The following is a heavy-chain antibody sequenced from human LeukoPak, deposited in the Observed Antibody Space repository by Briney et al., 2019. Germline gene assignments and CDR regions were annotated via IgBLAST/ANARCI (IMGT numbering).Heavy chain of an antibody. V-gene: IGHV4-30-4*01. J-gene: IGHJ4*02. D-gene: IGHD4-17*01. Sequence: SQTLSLTCTVSGGSISSGDYYWNWIRQPPGKGLEWIGYIYYSGSIYYNPSLKSRVTISVDTSKNQFSLKLSPVTAADTAVFYCARGKDYGDYPFDYWGQGILVTVSS. CDR3: ARGKDYGDYPFDY. CDR1: GGSISSGDYY. CDR2: IYYSGSI.